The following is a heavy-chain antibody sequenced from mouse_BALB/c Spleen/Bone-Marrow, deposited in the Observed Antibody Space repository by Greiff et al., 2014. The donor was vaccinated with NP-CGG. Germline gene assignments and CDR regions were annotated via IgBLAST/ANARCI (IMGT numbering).Heavy chain of an antibody. Sequence: VQVVESGAELAKPGASVKMSCKASGYTFTSYWMHWVKQRPGQGLEWIGYINPSTGYTEYNQKFKDKATLTADKSSSTAYMQLSSLTSEDSAVYYCARYGNYGDHFDYWGQGTTLTVSS. CDR2: INPSTGYT. CDR1: GYTFTSYW. J-gene: IGHJ2*01. CDR3: ARYGNYGDHFDY. V-gene: IGHV1-7*01. D-gene: IGHD2-1*01.